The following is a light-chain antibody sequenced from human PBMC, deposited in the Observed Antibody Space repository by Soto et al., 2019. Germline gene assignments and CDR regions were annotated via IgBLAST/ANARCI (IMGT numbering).Light chain of an antibody. CDR3: QQHETLIT. V-gene: IGKV3-20*01. J-gene: IGKJ5*01. Sequence: EIVLTQSPVTLSLSPGERATLSCRASRSLSSSYFAWYQHKPGQGPRLLIYGAFTRATGIPDRFSGSGSGTDFTLTISRLEPEDFAVYYCQQHETLITFGQGTRLEIK. CDR2: GAF. CDR1: RSLSSSY.